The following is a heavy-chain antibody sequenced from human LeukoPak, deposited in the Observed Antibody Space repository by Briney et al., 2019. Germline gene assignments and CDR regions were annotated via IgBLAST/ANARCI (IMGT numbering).Heavy chain of an antibody. D-gene: IGHD3-22*01. CDR2: INAGNGNT. CDR1: GYTFTSYA. J-gene: IGHJ3*02. V-gene: IGHV1-3*01. CDR3: AKENYYDSSGYSFGDAFDI. Sequence: GASVKVSCKASGYTFTSYAMHWVRQAPGQRLEWMGWINAGNGNTKYSQKFQGRVTITRDTSASTAYMELSSLRSEDTAVYYCAKENYYDSSGYSFGDAFDIWGQGTMVTVSS.